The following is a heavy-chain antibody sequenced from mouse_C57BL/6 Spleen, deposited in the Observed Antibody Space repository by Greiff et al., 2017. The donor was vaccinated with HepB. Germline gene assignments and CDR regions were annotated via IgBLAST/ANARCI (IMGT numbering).Heavy chain of an antibody. CDR3: ARWGVVSSMDY. CDR1: GYTFTSYD. CDR2: IYPKDGST. Sequence: QVQLQQSGPELVKPGASVKLSCKASGYTFTSYDIHWVKQRPGQGLEWIGWIYPKDGSTKYNEKFKGKATLTVDTSSSTAYMKLHSLTSEDSAVYFCARWGVVSSMDYWGQGTSVTVSS. J-gene: IGHJ4*01. D-gene: IGHD1-1*01. V-gene: IGHV1-85*01.